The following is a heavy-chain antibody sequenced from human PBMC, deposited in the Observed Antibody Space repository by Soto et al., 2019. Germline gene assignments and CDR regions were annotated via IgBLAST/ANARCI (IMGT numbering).Heavy chain of an antibody. CDR2: INAGNDNT. Sequence: QVQLVQSGAEVKRPGASVTVSCKASGYTFSNYVIQWVRQAPGQRLEWMGWINAGNDNTYSSKRFQGRVTITRDTTAGVAYMEVRSLRPEGGAVYYCARDPGIAVSDAFNFGGHGTLVTVSS. CDR1: GYTFSNYV. CDR3: ARDPGIAVSDAFNF. V-gene: IGHV1-3*01. D-gene: IGHD6-19*01. J-gene: IGHJ3*01.